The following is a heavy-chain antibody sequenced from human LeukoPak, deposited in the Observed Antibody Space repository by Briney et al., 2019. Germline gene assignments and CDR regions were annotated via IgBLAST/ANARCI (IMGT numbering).Heavy chain of an antibody. Sequence: ASVKVSCKASGYTFTSYDINWVRQATGQGLVWMGWISANSGDTNYAQKLQDRVTMSTDTSTNTAYMELRSLKSDDTAVYYCARGHTASSIVDYWGQGTLVTVSS. V-gene: IGHV1-18*01. CDR2: ISANSGDT. J-gene: IGHJ4*02. CDR3: ARGHTASSIVDY. CDR1: GYTFTSYD. D-gene: IGHD2/OR15-2a*01.